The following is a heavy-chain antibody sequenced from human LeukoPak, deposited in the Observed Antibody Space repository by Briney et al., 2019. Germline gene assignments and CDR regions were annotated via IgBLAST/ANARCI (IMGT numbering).Heavy chain of an antibody. D-gene: IGHD3-10*01. V-gene: IGHV4-61*01. Sequence: SETLSLTCTVSGYSISSGYYWSWIRQPPGKGLEWIGYIYYSGSTNYNPSLKSRVTISVDTSKDQFSLKLSSVTPADTAVYYCARGGYYGSGNDFRFDPWGQGTLVTVSS. J-gene: IGHJ5*02. CDR3: ARGGYYGSGNDFRFDP. CDR1: GYSISSGYY. CDR2: IYYSGST.